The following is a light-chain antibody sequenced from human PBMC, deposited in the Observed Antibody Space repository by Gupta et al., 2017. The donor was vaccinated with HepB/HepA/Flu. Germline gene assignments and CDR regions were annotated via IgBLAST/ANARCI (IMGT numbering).Light chain of an antibody. CDR1: SGHSSYA. J-gene: IGLJ3*02. CDR3: QTWGTGYWV. V-gene: IGLV4-69*01. Sequence: QLVLTQSPSAPASLGASATLTCTLSSGHSSYAIAWHQQQPEKGPRYLMKLNSDGSHSKVGGLPDRFSGSSSGAERYLTISSLQSEDEADYYCQTWGTGYWVFGGGTKLTVL. CDR2: LNSDGSH.